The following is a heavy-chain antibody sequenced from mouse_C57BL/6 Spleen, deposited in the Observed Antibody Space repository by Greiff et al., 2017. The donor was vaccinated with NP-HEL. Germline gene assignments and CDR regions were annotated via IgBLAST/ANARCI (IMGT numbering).Heavy chain of an antibody. V-gene: IGHV1-84*01. Sequence: VQRVESGPELVKPGASVKISCKASGYTFTDYYINWVKQRPGQGLEWIGWIYPGSGNTKYNEKFKGKATLTVDTSSSTAYMQLSSLTSEDSAVYFCARRGFPITTVVYWYFDVWGTGTTVTVSS. CDR1: GYTFTDYY. J-gene: IGHJ1*03. CDR3: ARRGFPITTVVYWYFDV. CDR2: IYPGSGNT. D-gene: IGHD1-1*01.